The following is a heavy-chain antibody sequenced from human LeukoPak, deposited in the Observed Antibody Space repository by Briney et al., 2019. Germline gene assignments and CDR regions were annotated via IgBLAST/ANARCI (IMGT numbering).Heavy chain of an antibody. CDR1: GFTFSDYY. Sequence: GGSLRLSCAASGFTFSDYYMSWIRQAPGKGLEWVSYISSSGSTIYYADSVKGRFTISRDNAKDSLYLQMNSLRAEDTAVYYCASTMRYSYGRSVLGYYGMDVWGQGTTVTVSS. CDR2: ISSSGSTI. V-gene: IGHV3-11*01. CDR3: ASTMRYSYGRSVLGYYGMDV. D-gene: IGHD5-18*01. J-gene: IGHJ6*02.